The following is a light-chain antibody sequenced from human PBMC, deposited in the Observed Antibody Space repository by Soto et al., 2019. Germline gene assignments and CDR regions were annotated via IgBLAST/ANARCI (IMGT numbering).Light chain of an antibody. CDR1: QSISTW. CDR2: DAS. J-gene: IGKJ1*01. Sequence: DIQMTQSPSTLSASVGDRVTITCRASQSISTWLAWYRQKPGKAPKVLIYDASSLESGVPSRFSGSGSGTEFTLTINSLQPDDSATYYCQQYNRYSTFGQGTKVDIK. V-gene: IGKV1-5*01. CDR3: QQYNRYST.